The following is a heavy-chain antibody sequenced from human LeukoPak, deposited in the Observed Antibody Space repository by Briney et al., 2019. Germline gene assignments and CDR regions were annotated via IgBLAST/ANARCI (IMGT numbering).Heavy chain of an antibody. J-gene: IGHJ4*02. D-gene: IGHD6-13*01. Sequence: GGSLRLSCAASGFSFNTYIMNWVRQAPGKGLEWVSSISISSDYIYYADSVKGRFTISRDNAKNSLYLQMNSLRADDTAVYYCARTGYSSSWSRIDYWGQGTLVTVSS. CDR3: ARTGYSSSWSRIDY. CDR1: GFSFNTYI. CDR2: ISISSDYI. V-gene: IGHV3-21*01.